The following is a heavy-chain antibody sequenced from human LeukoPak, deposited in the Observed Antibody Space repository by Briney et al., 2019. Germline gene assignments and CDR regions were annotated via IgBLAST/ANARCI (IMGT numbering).Heavy chain of an antibody. J-gene: IGHJ4*02. CDR3: ARTQSQSGSYRYYFGY. Sequence: SETLSLTCTVSGGSVGSAGYYWSWMRQPPGGGREWIGYIYYIRNTNYNPSLKSRVTMSLDPSKNQFSLKLNSVTAADTAVYYCARTQSQSGSYRYYFGYWGQGTLVTVSS. V-gene: IGHV4-61*08. CDR1: GGSVGSAGYY. D-gene: IGHD1-26*01. CDR2: IYYIRNT.